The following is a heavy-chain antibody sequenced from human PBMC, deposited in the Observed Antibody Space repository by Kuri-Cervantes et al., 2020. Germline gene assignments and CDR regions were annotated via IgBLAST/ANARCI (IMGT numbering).Heavy chain of an antibody. CDR1: GFSRYG. Sequence: GGSLSLSCAASGFSRYGMHWVRQAPGKGLEWVAVIWYDGSNKYYADSVKGRFTISRDNAKNSLYLQMNSLRAEDTAVYYCASPSYYYDSSGYYFSEYFHHWGQGTLVTVSS. CDR3: ASPSYYYDSSGYYFSEYFHH. J-gene: IGHJ1*01. D-gene: IGHD3-22*01. V-gene: IGHV3-33*03. CDR2: IWYDGSNK.